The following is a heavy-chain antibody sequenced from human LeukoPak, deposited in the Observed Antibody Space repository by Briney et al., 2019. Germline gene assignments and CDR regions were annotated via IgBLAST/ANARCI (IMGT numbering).Heavy chain of an antibody. CDR2: ITSDGSST. Sequence: PGGSLRLSCEASGFTFSRYWMHWVRQAPGKVLVWVSRITSDGSSTTYADSVKGRFTISRDNAKNTLYLQMNSLRAEDTAVYYCASLFLCYGCSTSSDSFNIWGQGTMLTVSS. CDR3: ASLFLCYGCSTSSDSFNI. V-gene: IGHV3-74*01. CDR1: GFTFSRYW. J-gene: IGHJ3*02. D-gene: IGHD6-6*01.